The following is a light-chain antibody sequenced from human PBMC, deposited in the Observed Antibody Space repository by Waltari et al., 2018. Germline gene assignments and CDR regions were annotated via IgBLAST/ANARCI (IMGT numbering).Light chain of an antibody. CDR2: YAS. V-gene: IGKV1-33*01. CDR1: QGINNY. Sequence: DIQMTQSPSSPPASVGDSVTITCRASQGINNYLSWYQQKPGKAPKRLIYYASSLESGVPSRFSGSGSGTDYTLTISSLQPEDIATYYCQQYDNFPYSFGQGTKVEIK. J-gene: IGKJ2*03. CDR3: QQYDNFPYS.